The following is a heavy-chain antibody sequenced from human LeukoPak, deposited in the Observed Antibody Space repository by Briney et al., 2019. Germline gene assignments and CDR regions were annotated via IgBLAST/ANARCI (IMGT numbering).Heavy chain of an antibody. D-gene: IGHD5-24*01. J-gene: IGHJ4*02. CDR1: GFTFSSDG. Sequence: GGSLRLSCAASGFTFSSDGMHWVRQAPGKGLEWVAFIRYDGSNKYYADSVKGRFTISRDNSKNTLYLQMNSLRAEDTEMYYCARVAGRWLQRDYCFDYWGQGTLVTVSS. V-gene: IGHV3-30*02. CDR2: IRYDGSNK. CDR3: ARVAGRWLQRDYCFDY.